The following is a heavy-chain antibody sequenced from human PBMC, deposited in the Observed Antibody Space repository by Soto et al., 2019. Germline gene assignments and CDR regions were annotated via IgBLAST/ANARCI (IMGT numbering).Heavy chain of an antibody. CDR1: GYTFTSYA. D-gene: IGHD5-18*01. Sequence: ASVKVSCKASGYTFTSYAMHWGRHAPGQRLEWMGWINAGNGNTKYSQKFQGRVTITRDTSASTAYMELSSLRSEDTAVYYCARGDTAMVTIVLYFDYWGQGTLVTVSS. CDR2: INAGNGNT. V-gene: IGHV1-3*01. CDR3: ARGDTAMVTIVLYFDY. J-gene: IGHJ4*02.